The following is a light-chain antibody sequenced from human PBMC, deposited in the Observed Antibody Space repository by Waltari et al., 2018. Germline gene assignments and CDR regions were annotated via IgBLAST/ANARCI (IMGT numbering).Light chain of an antibody. CDR3: QQYSRPPWT. J-gene: IGKJ1*01. CDR2: KAS. V-gene: IGKV1-5*03. Sequence: DIQMTQSPSTLSASVGDRVTITCRASQSINRWLAWYQQKTGRAPSLLIYKASTLEAGVPSRFSGSGSGSEFTLTISSLQPDDFAVYYCQQYSRPPWTFGQGTKVEVK. CDR1: QSINRW.